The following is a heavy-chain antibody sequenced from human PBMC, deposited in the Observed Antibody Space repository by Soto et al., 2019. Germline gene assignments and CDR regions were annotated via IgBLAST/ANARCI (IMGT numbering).Heavy chain of an antibody. Sequence: GGSLRLSCASSGFTLSMSAVNWVRQAPGKGLEWVSYISDSGGRTYYADSVKGRFTISRDRSKNTVSLQMDSLRAEDTAVYYCAKDRGIIVKAGDAFDVWGQGTKVTVSS. CDR2: ISDSGGRT. D-gene: IGHD3-16*02. CDR1: GFTLSMSA. CDR3: AKDRGIIVKAGDAFDV. V-gene: IGHV3-23*01. J-gene: IGHJ3*01.